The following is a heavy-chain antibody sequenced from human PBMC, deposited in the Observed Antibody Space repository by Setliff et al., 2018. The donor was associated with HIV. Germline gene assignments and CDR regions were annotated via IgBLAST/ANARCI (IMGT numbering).Heavy chain of an antibody. D-gene: IGHD3-10*01. V-gene: IGHV4-34*01. CDR1: GGSFSGYY. Sequence: SETLSLTCAVYGGSFSGYYWSWIRQPPGKGLEWIGEINHSGSTNYNPSLKSRVTISVDTSKNQFSLKLSSVTAADTAVYYCAREYYYGSGSSFDPWGQGTLVT. CDR3: AREYYYGSGSSFDP. J-gene: IGHJ5*02. CDR2: INHSGST.